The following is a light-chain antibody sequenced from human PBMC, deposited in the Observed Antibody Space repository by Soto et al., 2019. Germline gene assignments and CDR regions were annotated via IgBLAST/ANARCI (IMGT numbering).Light chain of an antibody. V-gene: IGKV1-9*01. CDR1: QGIGSY. J-gene: IGKJ4*01. CDR3: QQLSTYPST. Sequence: LLTQSPSSLSASVGERVTITCRASQGIGSYLAWYQHKPGEATKLLIFAASTLQSGVPSRFSGSGSGTDFTLTISSLQAEDFATYYCQQLSTYPSTFGGGTKVEIK. CDR2: AAS.